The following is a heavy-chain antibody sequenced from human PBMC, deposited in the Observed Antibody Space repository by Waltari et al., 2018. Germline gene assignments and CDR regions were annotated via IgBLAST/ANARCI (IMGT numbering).Heavy chain of an antibody. CDR3: AYSVYDFWSGFHPPGVGYFDY. CDR2: IYWNDDK. CDR1: GFSLSTSGVG. D-gene: IGHD3-3*01. Sequence: QITLKESGPTLVKPTQTLTLTCTFSGFSLSTSGVGVGWIRQPPGKALEWLALIYWNDDKRYSPSLKSRLTITKDTSKNQVVLTMTNMDPVDTATYYCAYSVYDFWSGFHPPGVGYFDYWGQGTLVTVSS. V-gene: IGHV2-5*01. J-gene: IGHJ4*02.